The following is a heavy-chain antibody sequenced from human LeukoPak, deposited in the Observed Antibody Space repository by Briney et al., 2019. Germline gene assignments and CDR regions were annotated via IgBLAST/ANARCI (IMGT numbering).Heavy chain of an antibody. CDR2: ISSSSSYI. J-gene: IGHJ4*02. V-gene: IGHV3-21*01. CDR1: GFTFSNYN. CDR3: ARETAAGTNY. Sequence: GGSLRLSCAASGFTFSNYNMNWVRQAPGKGLEWVSSISSSSSYIYYADSVKGRFTISRDNAKNSLYLQMNSLRAEDTAVYYCARETAAGTNYWGQGTLVTVSS. D-gene: IGHD6-13*01.